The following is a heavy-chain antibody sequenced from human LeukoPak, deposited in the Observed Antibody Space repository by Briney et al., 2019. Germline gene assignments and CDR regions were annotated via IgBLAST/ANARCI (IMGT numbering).Heavy chain of an antibody. CDR1: GFTFSSYE. J-gene: IGHJ4*02. V-gene: IGHV3-48*03. Sequence: PGGSLRLSCAASGFTFSSYEMNWVRQAPGKGLEWVSYISSSGSTIYYADSVKGRFTISRDNAKNSLYLQMNSLRAEDTAVYYCAGEPTYSSSWYTSCDYWGQGTLVTVSS. CDR3: AGEPTYSSSWYTSCDY. CDR2: ISSSGSTI. D-gene: IGHD6-13*01.